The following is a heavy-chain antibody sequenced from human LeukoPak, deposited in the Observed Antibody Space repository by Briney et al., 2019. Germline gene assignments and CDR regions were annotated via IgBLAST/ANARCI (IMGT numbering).Heavy chain of an antibody. CDR1: GDSISADYY. CDR3: AREGTDRTSWYHWFDP. CDR2: IYHIGNA. J-gene: IGHJ5*02. V-gene: IGHV4-38-2*02. D-gene: IGHD6-13*01. Sequence: PSETLSLTCTVSGDSISADYYWAWIRQPPGKGLEWVGSIYHIGNAYYNPSLKSRVTISVDTSKNQFSLKLSSVTAADTAVYYCAREGTDRTSWYHWFDPWGQGTLVTVSS.